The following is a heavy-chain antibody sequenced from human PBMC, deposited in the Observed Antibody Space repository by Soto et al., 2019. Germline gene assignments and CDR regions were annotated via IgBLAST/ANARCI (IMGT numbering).Heavy chain of an antibody. CDR3: VRESSGGWGICDY. D-gene: IGHD3-16*01. V-gene: IGHV3-48*01. CDR1: GFTFSGHV. J-gene: IGHJ4*02. Sequence: EVHLVESGGGLVQPGGSLRLSCAASGFTFSGHVMNWVRQVPGKALEWVSYIGSSSDTIYYADSVKGRFTISRDNAKNSLYLQMNSLRAEDTAVYYCVRESSGGWGICDYWGQGTPVTVSP. CDR2: IGSSSDTI.